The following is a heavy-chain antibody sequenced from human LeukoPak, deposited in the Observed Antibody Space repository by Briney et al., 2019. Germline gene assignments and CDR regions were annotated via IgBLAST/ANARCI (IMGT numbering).Heavy chain of an antibody. J-gene: IGHJ4*02. Sequence: GGSLRLSCAASGFIFRNYWMHWVRQAPRKGLVWVSRINSDGSITNYADSVKGRFTISRDNAKNTVYLEMNNLRAEDTAVYYCAAVVAATPYGGQGTLVTV. D-gene: IGHD5-12*01. CDR2: INSDGSIT. V-gene: IGHV3-74*01. CDR1: GFIFRNYW. CDR3: AAVVAATPY.